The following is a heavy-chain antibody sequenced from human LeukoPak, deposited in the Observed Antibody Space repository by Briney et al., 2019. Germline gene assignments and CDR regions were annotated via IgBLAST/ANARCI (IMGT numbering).Heavy chain of an antibody. CDR2: IHGNGST. Sequence: SETLSLTCTVSGASITAHSWNWIRQPAGKALEWIGRIHGNGSTNYNPSLKSRVTMSLDTFKSQFSLKLPSVTAADTALYYCARDMVSTWPYFYTYYYMDVWGQGTTVAVSS. V-gene: IGHV4-4*07. CDR3: ARDMVSTWPYFYTYYYMDV. D-gene: IGHD3-22*01. CDR1: GASITAHS. J-gene: IGHJ6*03.